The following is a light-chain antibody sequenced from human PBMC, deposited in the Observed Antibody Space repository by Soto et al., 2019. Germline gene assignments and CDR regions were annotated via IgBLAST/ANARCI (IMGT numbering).Light chain of an antibody. CDR1: SSDVGGYNY. J-gene: IGLJ1*01. Sequence: HSALTQPPSSYGSPGQSVAIACTGTSSDVGGYNYVSWYQQHPGKAPKLMIYEVSKRPSGVPDRFSGSKSGNTASLTVSGLQAEDEADYYCSSYAGSNNYVFGTGTKVTVL. V-gene: IGLV2-8*01. CDR3: SSYAGSNNYV. CDR2: EVS.